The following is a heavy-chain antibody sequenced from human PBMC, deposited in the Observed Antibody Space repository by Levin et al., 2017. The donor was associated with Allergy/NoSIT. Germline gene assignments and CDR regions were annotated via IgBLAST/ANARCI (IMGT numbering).Heavy chain of an antibody. J-gene: IGHJ3*02. V-gene: IGHV1-18*01. CDR1: GYTFTNYG. D-gene: IGHD3-22*01. CDR3: ARDLHYYDSSAYFVDVFDI. Sequence: ASVKVSCKASGYTFTNYGISWVRQAPGQGLEWMGWISGYNANTYYAQTLQGRVTMTTDTSTSTAYMELRSLRSADTAVYYCARDLHYYDSSAYFVDVFDIWGQGTMVTVS. CDR2: ISGYNANT.